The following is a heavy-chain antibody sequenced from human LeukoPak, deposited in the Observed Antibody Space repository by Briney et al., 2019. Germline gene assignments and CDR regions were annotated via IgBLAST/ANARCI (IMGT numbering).Heavy chain of an antibody. D-gene: IGHD2-2*01. V-gene: IGHV3-20*04. CDR1: GFTFDDYG. J-gene: IGHJ3*02. CDR3: ASLVVPAAHDAFDI. CDR2: INWNGGST. Sequence: TGGSLRLSCAASGFTFDDYGMTWVRQAPGKGLEWVSGINWNGGSTGYADSVKGRFTISRDNAKNSLYLQMSSLRAEDTALYYCASLVVPAAHDAFDIWGQGTMVTVSS.